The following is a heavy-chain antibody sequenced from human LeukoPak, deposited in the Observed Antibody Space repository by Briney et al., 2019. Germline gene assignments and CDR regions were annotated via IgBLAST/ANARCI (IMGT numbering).Heavy chain of an antibody. D-gene: IGHD3-9*01. CDR1: GFTFSSYW. J-gene: IGHJ4*02. CDR3: AKGDDILTGFYLPFDY. Sequence: GGSLRLSCAASGFTFSSYWMSWVRQAPGKGLEWVSAISGSGGSTYFADSVKGRFTISRDNSKNTLYLQMNSLRAEDTAVYYCAKGDDILTGFYLPFDYWGQGTLVTVSS. V-gene: IGHV3-23*01. CDR2: ISGSGGST.